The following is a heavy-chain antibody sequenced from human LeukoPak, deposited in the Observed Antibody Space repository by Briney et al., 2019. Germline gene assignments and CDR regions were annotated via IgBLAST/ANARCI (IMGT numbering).Heavy chain of an antibody. V-gene: IGHV3-53*01. Sequence: GGSLRLSCAASGFTVSSNYMSWVRQAPGKGLEWVSVIYSGGSTYYADSVKGRFTISRDNAKNALFLRMNSLRVEDTATYYCASDIVATSGDFWGQGTLVSVSS. J-gene: IGHJ4*02. CDR3: ASDIVATSGDF. CDR2: IYSGGST. D-gene: IGHD5-12*01. CDR1: GFTVSSNY.